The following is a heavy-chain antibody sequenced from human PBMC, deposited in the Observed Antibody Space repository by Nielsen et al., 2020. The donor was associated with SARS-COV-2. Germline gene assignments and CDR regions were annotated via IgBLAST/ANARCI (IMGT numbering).Heavy chain of an antibody. D-gene: IGHD3-22*01. CDR3: ARDSSGTYRRVDY. J-gene: IGHJ4*02. CDR2: IYGSGST. V-gene: IGHV4-61*02. Sequence: SETLSLTCTVSGGSISDDLYYYWRWIRQPAGKGLEWIGRIYGSGSTNYNPSLKGRVTISIDKSKNQFSLKLTSVNAADAALYYCARDSSGTYRRVDYWGQGTLVTVSS. CDR1: GGSISDDLYYY.